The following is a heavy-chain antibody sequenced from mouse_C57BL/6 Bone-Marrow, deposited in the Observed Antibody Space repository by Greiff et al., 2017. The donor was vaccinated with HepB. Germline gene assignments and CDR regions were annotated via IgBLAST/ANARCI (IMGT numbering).Heavy chain of an antibody. D-gene: IGHD2-5*01. V-gene: IGHV2-2*01. CDR3: ARMAYYSNSNYFDN. J-gene: IGHJ2*01. CDR1: GFSLTSYG. CDR2: IWSGGST. Sequence: VKLMESGPGLVQPSQSLSITCTVSGFSLTSYGVHWVRQSPGKGLEWLGVIWSGGSTDYNAAFISRLSISKDNSKSQVFFKMNSLQADDTAIYYCARMAYYSNSNYFDNWGQGTTLTVSS.